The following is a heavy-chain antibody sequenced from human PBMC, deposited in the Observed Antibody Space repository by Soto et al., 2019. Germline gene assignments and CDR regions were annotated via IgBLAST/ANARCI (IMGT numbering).Heavy chain of an antibody. CDR1: GGSVSSGSYY. J-gene: IGHJ6*02. Sequence: PSETLSLTCTVSGGSVSSGSYYWRWIRQPPGKGLECIGYIYYSGSTYYNPSLKSRVTISLDTSKNQFSLKLSSVTAADTAVYYCAGQPTAGSYYDLGSYYYYYAMDVWGQGTTVTVSS. D-gene: IGHD3-10*01. CDR2: IYYSGST. V-gene: IGHV4-61*01. CDR3: AGQPTAGSYYDLGSYYYYYAMDV.